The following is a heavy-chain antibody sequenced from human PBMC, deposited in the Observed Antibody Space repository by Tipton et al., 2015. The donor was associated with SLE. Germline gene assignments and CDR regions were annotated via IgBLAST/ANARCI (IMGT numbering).Heavy chain of an antibody. V-gene: IGHV4-39*07. Sequence: TLSLTCTVSGGSIRSSSYYWGWIRQPPGKGLEWIGSIYYTGTTYYNPSLKTRVTISVDTSKNQFSLKLSSVTAADTAVYYCARRGGGIGVSGQSYYFDYWGQGTLVTVSS. J-gene: IGHJ4*02. CDR2: IYYTGTT. CDR1: GGSIRSSSYY. D-gene: IGHD6-19*01. CDR3: ARRGGGIGVSGQSYYFDY.